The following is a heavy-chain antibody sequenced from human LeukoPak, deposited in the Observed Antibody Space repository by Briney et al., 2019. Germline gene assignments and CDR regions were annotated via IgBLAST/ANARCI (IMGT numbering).Heavy chain of an antibody. Sequence: SETLSLTCTVSGGSISSYYWRWLRQPPGKGVEWVGYIYYSGSTNYNPSLKSRVTISVDTSKNQFSLKLSSVTAADTAVYYCARTVATITNYYYYGMDVWGQGTTVTVSS. D-gene: IGHD5-12*01. V-gene: IGHV4-59*01. CDR3: ARTVATITNYYYYGMDV. J-gene: IGHJ6*02. CDR1: GGSISSYY. CDR2: IYYSGST.